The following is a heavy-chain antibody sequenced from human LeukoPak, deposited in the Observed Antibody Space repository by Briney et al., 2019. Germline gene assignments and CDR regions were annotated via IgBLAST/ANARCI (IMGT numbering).Heavy chain of an antibody. Sequence: GGSLRLSCAASGFTFSSYSMNWVRQAPGKGLEWVSYISSSSSTIYYADSVKGRFTISRDNAKNSLYLQMNSLRAEDTAVYYCARPGYCSGGSCYSIAFDYWGQGTRVTVSS. D-gene: IGHD2-15*01. J-gene: IGHJ4*02. CDR2: ISSSSSTI. CDR1: GFTFSSYS. CDR3: ARPGYCSGGSCYSIAFDY. V-gene: IGHV3-48*01.